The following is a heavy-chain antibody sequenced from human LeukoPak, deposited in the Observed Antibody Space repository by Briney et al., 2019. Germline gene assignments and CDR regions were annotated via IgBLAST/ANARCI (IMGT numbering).Heavy chain of an antibody. CDR3: ARGNYYDSSGYYHGDY. V-gene: IGHV3-21*01. Sequence: GSLRLSCAASGFTFSSYSMNWVRQAPGKGLEWVSSISSSSSYIYYADSVKGRFTISRDNAKNSLYLQMNSLRAEDTAVYYCARGNYYDSSGYYHGDYWGQGTLVTVSS. D-gene: IGHD3-22*01. CDR1: GFTFSSYS. CDR2: ISSSSSYI. J-gene: IGHJ4*02.